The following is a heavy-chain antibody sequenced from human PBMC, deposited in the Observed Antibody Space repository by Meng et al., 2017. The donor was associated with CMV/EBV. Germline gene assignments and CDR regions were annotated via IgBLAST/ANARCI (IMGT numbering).Heavy chain of an antibody. Sequence: GGSLRLSCAASGFTFSSYSMNWVRQAPGKGLEWVSSISSSSSYIYYADSVKGRFTISRDNAKNSLYLQMNSLRAEDTAVYHCARDGIAVAGIDYWGQGTLVTVSS. CDR2: ISSSSSYI. J-gene: IGHJ4*02. CDR1: GFTFSSYS. CDR3: ARDGIAVAGIDY. V-gene: IGHV3-21*01. D-gene: IGHD6-19*01.